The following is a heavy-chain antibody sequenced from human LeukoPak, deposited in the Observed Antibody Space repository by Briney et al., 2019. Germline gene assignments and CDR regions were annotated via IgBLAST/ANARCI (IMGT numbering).Heavy chain of an antibody. Sequence: GGSLRLSCAASGFTFSSYAMHWVRQAPGKGLEWVAVISYDGSNKYYADSVKGRFTISRDNSKNTLYLQMNSLRAEDTAVYYCARDRSSHDGGFDIWGQGTMVTVSS. J-gene: IGHJ3*02. D-gene: IGHD3-10*01. V-gene: IGHV3-30-3*01. CDR3: ARDRSSHDGGFDI. CDR1: GFTFSSYA. CDR2: ISYDGSNK.